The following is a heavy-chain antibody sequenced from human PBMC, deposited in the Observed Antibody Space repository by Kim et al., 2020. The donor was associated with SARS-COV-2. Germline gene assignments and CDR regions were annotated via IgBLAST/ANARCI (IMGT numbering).Heavy chain of an antibody. CDR1: GASISSGGYS. CDR3: ARGRVVTATPHFDY. D-gene: IGHD2-15*01. V-gene: IGHV4-30-2*01. CDR2: IYDSGST. J-gene: IGHJ4*02. Sequence: SETLSLTCAVSGASISSGGYSWSWIRQPPGKGLEWIGYIYDSGSTYYNPSLKSRVTISVDRSKNQFSLKLSSVTAADTAVYYCARGRVVTATPHFDYWGQGTLVTVSS.